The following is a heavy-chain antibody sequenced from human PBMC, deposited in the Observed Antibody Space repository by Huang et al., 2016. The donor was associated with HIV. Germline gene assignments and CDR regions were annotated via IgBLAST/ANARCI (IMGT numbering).Heavy chain of an antibody. CDR3: AKHLGGRRGFTFIVLFGAFDM. D-gene: IGHD3-22*01. CDR1: GFTFGSYA. CDR2: TTASGGRT. J-gene: IGHJ3*02. Sequence: EVQLLESGGGLAQPGGSLRLSCTASGFTFGSYALNWVRQGPGKGREWVSGTTASGGRTYYGKSGKGRFTISRDNSKNTLYLQMNSLRAEDTALYYCAKHLGGRRGFTFIVLFGAFDMWGQGTMVTVSS. V-gene: IGHV3-23*01.